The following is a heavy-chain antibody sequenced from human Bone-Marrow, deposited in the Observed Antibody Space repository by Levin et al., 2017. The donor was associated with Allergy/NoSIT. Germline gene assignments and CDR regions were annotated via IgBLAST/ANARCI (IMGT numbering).Heavy chain of an antibody. D-gene: IGHD3-16*01. CDR1: GYTFSTYD. V-gene: IGHV1-18*01. Sequence: GASVKVSCKASGYTFSTYDITWARQAPGQGLEWVGWISSYNGDTNYAQKFQGRVTLTTDKSTSTAYMELRSLRSDDTAVYYCARGGSSAGYDYWGHGSLVTVSS. CDR3: ARGGSSAGYDY. J-gene: IGHJ1*01. CDR2: ISSYNGDT.